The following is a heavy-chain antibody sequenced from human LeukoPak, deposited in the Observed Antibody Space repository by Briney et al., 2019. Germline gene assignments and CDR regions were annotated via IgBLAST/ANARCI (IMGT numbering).Heavy chain of an antibody. V-gene: IGHV4-59*08. D-gene: IGHD4-17*01. J-gene: IGHJ4*02. Sequence: SETLSLTCTVSLGSISNYYWSCVRQPPGRGLEGIGYVYYSGISNYNPSLKSRVTISVDTSKNQLSLKLSSVNATDTAVYYCASLSQDYGDYSLRYWGQGTLVTVSS. CDR2: VYYSGIS. CDR3: ASLSQDYGDYSLRY. CDR1: LGSISNYY.